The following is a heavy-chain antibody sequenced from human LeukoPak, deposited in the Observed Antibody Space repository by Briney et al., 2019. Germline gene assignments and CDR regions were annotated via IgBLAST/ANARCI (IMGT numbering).Heavy chain of an antibody. CDR2: IYYSGST. J-gene: IGHJ3*02. CDR3: ARAGNWNDGDAFDI. CDR1: GSSISSGDYY. V-gene: IGHV4-30-4*08. Sequence: KPSQTLSLTCTVSGSSISSGDYYWSWIRQPPGKGLEWIGYIYYSGSTYYNPSLKSRVTISVDTSKNQFSLKLSSVTAADTAVYYCARAGNWNDGDAFDIWGQGTMVTVSS. D-gene: IGHD1-20*01.